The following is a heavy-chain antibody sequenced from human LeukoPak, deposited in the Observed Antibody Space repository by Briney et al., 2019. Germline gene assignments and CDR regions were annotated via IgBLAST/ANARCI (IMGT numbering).Heavy chain of an antibody. Sequence: GGSLRLSCAASGFTFSSYAMSWVRQAPGKGLEWVSAISGSGGSTYYADSVKGRFTISRDNSKNTLYLQMNSLRAEDTAVYYCAKSGIAYCGGDCYSDMYNWFDPWGRGTLVTVSS. V-gene: IGHV3-23*01. D-gene: IGHD2-21*02. CDR3: AKSGIAYCGGDCYSDMYNWFDP. CDR2: ISGSGGST. J-gene: IGHJ5*02. CDR1: GFTFSSYA.